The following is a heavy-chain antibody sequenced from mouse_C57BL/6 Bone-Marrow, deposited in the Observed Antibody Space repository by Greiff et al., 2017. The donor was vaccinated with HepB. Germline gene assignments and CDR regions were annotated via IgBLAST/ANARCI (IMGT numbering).Heavy chain of an antibody. CDR2: IRLKSDNYAT. CDR1: GFTFSNYW. CDR3: TGGDGSSPHYYAMDY. J-gene: IGHJ4*01. Sequence: EVQLVESGGGLVQPGGSMKLSCVASGFTFSNYWMNWVRQSPEKGLEWVAQIRLKSDNYATHYAESVKGRFTISRDDSKSSVYLQMNNLRAEDTGIYYCTGGDGSSPHYYAMDYWGQGTSVTVSS. V-gene: IGHV6-3*01. D-gene: IGHD1-1*01.